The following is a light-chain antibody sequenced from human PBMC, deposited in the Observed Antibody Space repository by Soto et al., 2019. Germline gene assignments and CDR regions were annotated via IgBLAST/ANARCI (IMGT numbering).Light chain of an antibody. V-gene: IGKV3-20*01. CDR1: QSVGSD. CDR2: GAS. J-gene: IGKJ4*01. CDR3: QQYGSSPLT. Sequence: EILMTQGPATLSVSPGDRATLSCRASQSVGSDLAWYQQKPGQTPRLLIFGASSRATGIPDRFSGRGSGTDFTLTITTLEPEDFAVYYCQQYGSSPLTFGGGTKVDIK.